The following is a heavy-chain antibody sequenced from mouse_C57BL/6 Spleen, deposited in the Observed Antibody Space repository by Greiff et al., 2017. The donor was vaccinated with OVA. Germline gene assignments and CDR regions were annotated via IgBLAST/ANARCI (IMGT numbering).Heavy chain of an antibody. CDR3: ARDRDLLYQRYWYFDV. Sequence: DVKLVESGGGLVKPGGSLKLSCAASGFTFSSYAMSWVRQTPEKRLEWVATISDGGSYTYYPDNVKGRFTISRDNAKNNLYLQMSHLKSEDTAMYYCARDRDLLYQRYWYFDVWGTGTTVTVSS. V-gene: IGHV5-4*01. J-gene: IGHJ1*03. CDR2: ISDGGSYT. CDR1: GFTFSSYA. D-gene: IGHD2-12*01.